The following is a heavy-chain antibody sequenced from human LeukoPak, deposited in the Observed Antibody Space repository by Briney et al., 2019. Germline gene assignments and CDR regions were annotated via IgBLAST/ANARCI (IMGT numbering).Heavy chain of an antibody. CDR1: GASIRNYY. D-gene: IGHD6-13*01. J-gene: IGHJ4*02. V-gene: IGHV4-59*01. CDR3: AREAFSSSAYFDY. Sequence: SETLSLTCTVSGASIRNYYWGRIRQPPGKGLEWIGYIYNSGSTNYSPSLKSRVSISIDVSKSQFSLQLSSVTAADTAVYYCAREAFSSSAYFDYWGRGTLVTVSS. CDR2: IYNSGST.